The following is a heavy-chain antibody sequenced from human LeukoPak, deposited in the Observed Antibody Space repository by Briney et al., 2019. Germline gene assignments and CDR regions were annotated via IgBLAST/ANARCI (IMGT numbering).Heavy chain of an antibody. CDR2: IIPIFGTA. V-gene: IGHV1-69*13. CDR3: ARDPYSSGWYAWFDP. CDR1: GGTFSSYA. J-gene: IGHJ5*02. Sequence: ASVKVSWKASGGTFSSYAISWVRQAPGQGLEWMGGIIPIFGTANYAQKFQGRVTITADESTSTAYMELSSLRSEDTAVYYCARDPYSSGWYAWFDPWGQGTLVTVSS. D-gene: IGHD6-19*01.